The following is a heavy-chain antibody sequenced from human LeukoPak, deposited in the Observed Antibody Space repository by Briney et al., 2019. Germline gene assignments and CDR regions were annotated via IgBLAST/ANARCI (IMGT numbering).Heavy chain of an antibody. CDR3: ARDLGYDEFDY. Sequence: GGSLRLSCAASGFTFSSYAMHWVRQAPGKGLEWVSSISSSSSYIYYADSVKGRFTISRDNAKNSLYLQMNSLRAEDTAVYYCARDLGYDEFDYWGQGTLVTVSS. CDR1: GFTFSSYA. D-gene: IGHD3-22*01. CDR2: ISSSSSYI. J-gene: IGHJ4*02. V-gene: IGHV3-21*01.